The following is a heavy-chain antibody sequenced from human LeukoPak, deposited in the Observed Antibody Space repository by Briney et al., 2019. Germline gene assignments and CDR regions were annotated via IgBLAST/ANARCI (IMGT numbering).Heavy chain of an antibody. CDR2: INHSGST. Sequence: SETLSLTCAVYGGSFSGYYWSWIRQPPGKGLEWIGEINHSGSTNYNPSLKSRVTISVDTSKNQFSLKLSSVTAADTAVYYCARFDSRRYSQHWGQGTLVTVSS. CDR1: GGSFSGYY. V-gene: IGHV4-34*01. J-gene: IGHJ1*01. D-gene: IGHD3-22*01. CDR3: ARFDSRRYSQH.